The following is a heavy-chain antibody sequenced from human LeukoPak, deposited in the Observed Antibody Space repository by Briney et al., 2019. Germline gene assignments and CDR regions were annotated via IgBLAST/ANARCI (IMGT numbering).Heavy chain of an antibody. CDR2: ISGSGGST. D-gene: IGHD3-22*01. CDR3: AGRYYYDSSGYYNWYYYYGMDV. CDR1: GFTFSSYA. J-gene: IGHJ6*02. Sequence: QAGGSLRLSCAASGFTFSSYAMSWVRQAPGKGLEWVSAISGSGGSTYYADSVKGRFTISRDNSKNTLYLQMNSLRAEDTAVYYCAGRYYYDSSGYYNWYYYYGMDVWGQGTTVTVSS. V-gene: IGHV3-23*01.